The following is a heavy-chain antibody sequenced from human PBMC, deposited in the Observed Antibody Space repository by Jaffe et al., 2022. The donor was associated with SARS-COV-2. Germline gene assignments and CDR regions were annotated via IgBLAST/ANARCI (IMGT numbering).Heavy chain of an antibody. CDR1: GGSISISNYF. Sequence: QLQLQESGPGLVKPSETLSLTCTVSGGSISISNYFWGWIRQPPGKGLEWIGSIYYSGSTYYNPSLKSRVTISVDTSKNQFSLKLRSVTAADTAVYYCVSPGEPSYIWSEPTFYYYGMDVWGQGTTVIVSS. V-gene: IGHV4-39*01. CDR3: VSPGEPSYIWSEPTFYYYGMDV. CDR2: IYYSGST. J-gene: IGHJ6*02. D-gene: IGHD1-20*01.